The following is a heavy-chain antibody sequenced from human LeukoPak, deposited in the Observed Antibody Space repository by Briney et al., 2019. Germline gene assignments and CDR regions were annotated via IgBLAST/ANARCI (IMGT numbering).Heavy chain of an antibody. Sequence: GGSLRLSCTVSGFTVSSNSMTWVRQAPGEGLEWVAVISGGGSYTNYADSVKGRFTISRDNSKNTLDLQMNSLRAEDTAVYYCAKYQIGDNVRSGFDIWGRGTTVTVSS. CDR2: ISGGGSYT. CDR1: GFTVSSNS. V-gene: IGHV3-23*01. J-gene: IGHJ3*02. CDR3: AKYQIGDNVRSGFDI. D-gene: IGHD3-22*01.